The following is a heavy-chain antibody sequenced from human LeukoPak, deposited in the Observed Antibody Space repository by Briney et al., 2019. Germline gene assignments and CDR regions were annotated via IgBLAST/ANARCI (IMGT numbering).Heavy chain of an antibody. V-gene: IGHV3-30*14. J-gene: IGHJ4*02. CDR2: ISYDGSNK. Sequence: PGRSLRLSCAASGFTFSSYAMHWVRQAPGKGLEWVAVISYDGSNKYYADSVKGRFTISRDNSKNTLYLQMNSLRAEDTAVYYCARVFWSGSYYFDYWGQGTLVTVSS. CDR1: GFTFSSYA. CDR3: ARVFWSGSYYFDY. D-gene: IGHD3-3*01.